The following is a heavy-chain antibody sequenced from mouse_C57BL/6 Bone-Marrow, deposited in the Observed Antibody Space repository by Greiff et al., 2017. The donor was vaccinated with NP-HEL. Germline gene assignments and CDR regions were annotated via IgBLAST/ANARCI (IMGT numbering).Heavy chain of an antibody. V-gene: IGHV1-64*01. CDR1: GYTFTSYW. J-gene: IGHJ3*01. CDR3: ARSPVYYGFAY. Sequence: VQLQQPGAELVKPGASVKLSCKASGYTFTSYWMHWVKQRPGQGLEWIGMIHPNSGSTNYNEKFKSKATLTVDKSSSTAYMQISSLTSEDSAVYYCARSPVYYGFAYWGQGTLVTVSA. CDR2: IHPNSGST. D-gene: IGHD1-1*01.